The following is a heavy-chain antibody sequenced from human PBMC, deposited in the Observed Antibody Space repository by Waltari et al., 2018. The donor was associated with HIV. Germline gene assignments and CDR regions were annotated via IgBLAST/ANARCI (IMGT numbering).Heavy chain of an antibody. CDR1: AGTFNNYA. Sequence: QVQLVQSGAEVKKPGSSVKVSCKASAGTFNNYAITWVRQAPGQGLEWMGGIIPVFGTTNYAQKCQGRLTIIADESTSTGYMELSSLRSEDTAVYYCARMATVVDWYFDLWGRGTLVTVSS. D-gene: IGHD2-15*01. CDR3: ARMATVVDWYFDL. V-gene: IGHV1-69*01. CDR2: IIPVFGTT. J-gene: IGHJ2*01.